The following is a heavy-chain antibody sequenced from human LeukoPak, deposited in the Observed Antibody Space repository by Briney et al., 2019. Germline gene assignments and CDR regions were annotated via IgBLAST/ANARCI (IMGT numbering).Heavy chain of an antibody. Sequence: PSDTLSLTCTVSGGSITSYYRSWLRQSPGKGLEWIGFMYYSGTTNYNPSLKSRVTISLGMSKNQFSLKLSSVTAADTAVYYCARLPMAVTPHVDYWGQGTLVTVSS. V-gene: IGHV4-59*07. D-gene: IGHD2-21*02. CDR3: ARLPMAVTPHVDY. CDR2: MYYSGTT. J-gene: IGHJ4*02. CDR1: GGSITSYY.